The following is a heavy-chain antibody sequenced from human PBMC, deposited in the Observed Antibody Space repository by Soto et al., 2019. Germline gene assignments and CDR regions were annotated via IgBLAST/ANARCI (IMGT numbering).Heavy chain of an antibody. CDR1: GFTFSDYG. CDR2: IWYDGSNK. J-gene: IGHJ4*02. V-gene: IGHV3-33*01. Sequence: QVQLVESGGGVVQPGRSLRLSCAASGFTFSDYGMHWVRQAPGKGLEWVAVIWYDGSNKNYADSVKGRFIMSRDNSENTLYLQMNSLRAEDTAVYYCARDPGGSSSSPGDYWGQGTLVTVSS. D-gene: IGHD6-13*01. CDR3: ARDPGGSSSSPGDY.